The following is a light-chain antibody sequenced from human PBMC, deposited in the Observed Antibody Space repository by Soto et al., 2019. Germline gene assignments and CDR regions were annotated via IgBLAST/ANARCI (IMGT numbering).Light chain of an antibody. CDR1: SSDVGGYNY. CDR2: EVS. V-gene: IGLV2-14*01. Sequence: QSALTQPASVSGSPRQSITISCTGTSSDVGGYNYVSWYQQHPGKAPKLMIYEVSNRPSGVSNRFSGSKSGNTASLTISGLQAEDVADYYCSSYTSSSTPGVFGTGTKLTVL. CDR3: SSYTSSSTPGV. J-gene: IGLJ1*01.